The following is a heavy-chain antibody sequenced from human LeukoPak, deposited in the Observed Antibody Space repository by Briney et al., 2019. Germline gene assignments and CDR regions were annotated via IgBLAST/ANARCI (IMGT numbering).Heavy chain of an antibody. CDR3: ARVSGPIVVVTASDPYYFDY. CDR1: GGTFSSYA. D-gene: IGHD2-21*02. J-gene: IGHJ4*02. V-gene: IGHV1-69*01. Sequence: GSSVKVSCKASGGTFSSYAITWVRQAPGQGLEWMGGIIPIFGTANYAQKFQGRVTITADESTSTAYMELSSLRSEDTAVYYCARVSGPIVVVTASDPYYFDYWGQGTLVTVSS. CDR2: IIPIFGTA.